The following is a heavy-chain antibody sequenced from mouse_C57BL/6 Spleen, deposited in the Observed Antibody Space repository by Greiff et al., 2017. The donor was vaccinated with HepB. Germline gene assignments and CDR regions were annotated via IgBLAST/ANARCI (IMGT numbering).Heavy chain of an antibody. CDR1: GFSFNTYA. D-gene: IGHD3-3*01. V-gene: IGHV10-1*01. Sequence: DVQLVESGGGLVQPKGSLKLSCAASGFSFNTYAMNWVRQAPGKGLEWVARIRSKSNNYATYYADSVKDRFTISRDDSESMLYLQMNNLKTEDTAMYYCVRRDHAQGYFDVWGTGTTVTVSS. CDR3: VRRDHAQGYFDV. J-gene: IGHJ1*03. CDR2: IRSKSNNYAT.